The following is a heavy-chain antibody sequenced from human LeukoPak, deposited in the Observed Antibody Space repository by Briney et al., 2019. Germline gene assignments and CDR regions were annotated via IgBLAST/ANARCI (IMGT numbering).Heavy chain of an antibody. J-gene: IGHJ4*02. Sequence: TGGSLRLSCAASGFTFSSYAMSWVRQAPGKGLEWVSAISGSGGSTYYADSVKGRFTISRDNSKNTLYLQMNSLRAEDTAVYYCARGSSGWYLADYWGQGTLVTVSS. V-gene: IGHV3-23*01. CDR1: GFTFSSYA. CDR3: ARGSSGWYLADY. D-gene: IGHD6-19*01. CDR2: ISGSGGST.